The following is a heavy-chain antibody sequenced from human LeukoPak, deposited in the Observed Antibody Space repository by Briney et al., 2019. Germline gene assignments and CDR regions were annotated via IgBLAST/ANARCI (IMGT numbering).Heavy chain of an antibody. CDR1: GGSFSGYY. J-gene: IGHJ4*02. D-gene: IGHD5-24*01. Sequence: PSETLSLTCAVYGGSFSGYYWSWIRQPPGKGLEWIGEINHSGSTNYNPSLKSRVTISVDTSKNQFSLKLSSVTAADTAVYYCAKSGYNRFDYWGQGTLVPSPQ. CDR3: AKSGYNRFDY. V-gene: IGHV4-34*01. CDR2: INHSGST.